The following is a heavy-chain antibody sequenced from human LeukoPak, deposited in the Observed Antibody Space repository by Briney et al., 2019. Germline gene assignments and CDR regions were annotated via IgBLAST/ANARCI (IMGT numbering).Heavy chain of an antibody. V-gene: IGHV3-11*01. CDR3: AKSSSGGWYYFDY. J-gene: IGHJ4*02. Sequence: GGSLRLSCAASGFTFSDYYMSWIRQAPGKGLEWASYISSSGSTIYYADSVKGRFTISRDNSKNTLYLQMNSLRAEDTAVYYCAKSSSGGWYYFDYWGQGTLVTVSS. CDR1: GFTFSDYY. CDR2: ISSSGSTI. D-gene: IGHD6-19*01.